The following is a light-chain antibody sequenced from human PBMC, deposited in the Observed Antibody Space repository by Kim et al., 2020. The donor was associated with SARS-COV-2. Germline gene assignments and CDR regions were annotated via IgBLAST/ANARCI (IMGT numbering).Light chain of an antibody. CDR1: SSNTGAGYD. CDR3: QSYDSSLTGSWV. CDR2: GNT. V-gene: IGLV1-40*01. Sequence: VTISCTGSSSNTGAGYDVHWYQQHIPGTDAKLLIYGNTNRPSGVPDRFSGSRSGNSASLAITGLQAEDEADYYCQSYDSSLTGSWVFGGGTKLTVL. J-gene: IGLJ3*02.